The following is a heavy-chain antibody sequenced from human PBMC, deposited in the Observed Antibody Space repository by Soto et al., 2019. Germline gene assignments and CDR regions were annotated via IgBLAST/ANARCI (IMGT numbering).Heavy chain of an antibody. V-gene: IGHV3-53*02. CDR1: GFTVSNNF. Sequence: EVQLVGTGGGLIQPGGSLRLSCTASGFTVSNNFLSWVRQAPGKGLEWVSIFGGGDTYYSDSVKGRFTISRDNSRNTLYLQMTSLRAEDTAVYYCARHSIQAGLFDSWGQGTLVTVSS. CDR2: IFGGGDT. CDR3: ARHSIQAGLFDS. J-gene: IGHJ4*02. D-gene: IGHD2-2*02.